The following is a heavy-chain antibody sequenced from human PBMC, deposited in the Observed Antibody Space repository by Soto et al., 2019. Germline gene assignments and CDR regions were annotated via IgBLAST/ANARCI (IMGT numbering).Heavy chain of an antibody. D-gene: IGHD6-13*01. Sequence: ASVKVSCKASGSTFTSYGISWVRQAPGQGLEWMGWISAYNGNTNYAQKLQGRVTMTTDTPTPTAYRELRSLRSADPPVYYCAKVLSSSHIFDYWGQGTLVTVSS. CDR3: AKVLSSSHIFDY. CDR1: GSTFTSYG. CDR2: ISAYNGNT. J-gene: IGHJ4*02. V-gene: IGHV1-18*01.